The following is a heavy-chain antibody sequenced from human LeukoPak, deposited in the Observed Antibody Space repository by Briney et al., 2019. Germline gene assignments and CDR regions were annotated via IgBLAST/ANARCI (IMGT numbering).Heavy chain of an antibody. D-gene: IGHD2-2*01. CDR1: GFTFSNYD. CDR2: ISSGGSIK. CDR3: ARRYCSSTDCLFDY. V-gene: IGHV3-48*03. Sequence: GGSLRLSCAASGFTFSNYDMNWVRQAPGKGLEWVSHISSGGSIKYYADSLKGRFTISRNNAKNSLYLQMNSLRAEDTAVYYCARRYCSSTDCLFDYWGQGTLVTVSS. J-gene: IGHJ4*02.